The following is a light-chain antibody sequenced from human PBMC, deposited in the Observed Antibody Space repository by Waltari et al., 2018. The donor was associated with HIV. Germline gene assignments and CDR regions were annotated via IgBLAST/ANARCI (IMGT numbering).Light chain of an antibody. CDR3: QAWDTSVWV. Sequence: SYELTQSPSLSVSPGQTASITCPGDKLGDQYACWYQQKQGQSPVLVIYEDTKRPPGIPERFSGSSSGNTATLTIRGTKAVDAADYYRQAWDTSVWVFGGGTKLTVL. CDR2: EDT. CDR1: KLGDQY. V-gene: IGLV3-1*01. J-gene: IGLJ3*02.